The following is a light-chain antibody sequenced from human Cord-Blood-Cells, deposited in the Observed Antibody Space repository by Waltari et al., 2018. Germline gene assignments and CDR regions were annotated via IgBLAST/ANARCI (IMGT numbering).Light chain of an antibody. CDR1: QSVSSN. Sequence: TQSPATLSVSPGERATLSCRASQSVSSNLAWYQQKPGQAPRLLIYGASTRATGIPARFSGSGSGTEFTLTISSLQSEDFAVYYCQQYNNWPPSITFGQGTRLEIK. V-gene: IGKV3-15*01. CDR2: GAS. J-gene: IGKJ5*01. CDR3: QQYNNWPPSIT.